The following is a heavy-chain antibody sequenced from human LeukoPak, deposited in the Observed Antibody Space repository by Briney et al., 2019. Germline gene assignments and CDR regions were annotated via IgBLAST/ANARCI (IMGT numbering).Heavy chain of an antibody. D-gene: IGHD2-15*01. V-gene: IGHV3-7*01. CDR2: INQDGSAK. J-gene: IGHJ4*02. CDR3: ARYCNGGSCYSGQLDY. CDR1: GFTFSTYI. Sequence: HSGGSLRLSCAASGFTFSTYIMNWVRQAPGKGLEWVANINQDGSAKYYVDSVKGRFTISRDNAKNSLYLQMNSLRAEDTAVYYCARYCNGGSCYSGQLDYWGQGTLVSVSS.